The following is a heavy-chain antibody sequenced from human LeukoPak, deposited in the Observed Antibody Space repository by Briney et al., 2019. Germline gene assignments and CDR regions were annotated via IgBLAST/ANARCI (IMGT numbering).Heavy chain of an antibody. J-gene: IGHJ4*02. CDR3: ARAGGQWELLRDFDY. V-gene: IGHV1-18*01. CDR1: GYTFTSYG. D-gene: IGHD1-26*01. Sequence: ASVKVSCKASGYTFTSYGISWARQAPGQGVEWMGWISAYNGNTNYARKLQGRVTMTTDTSTSTAYMELRSLRSDDTAVYYCARAGGQWELLRDFDYWGQGTLVTVSS. CDR2: ISAYNGNT.